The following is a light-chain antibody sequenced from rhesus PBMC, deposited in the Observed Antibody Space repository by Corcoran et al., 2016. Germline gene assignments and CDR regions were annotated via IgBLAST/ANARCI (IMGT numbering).Light chain of an antibody. V-gene: IGKV1-74*01. CDR2: KAS. J-gene: IGKJ3*01. Sequence: DIQMTQSPSSLSASVGDRVTITCRASENVNNYLNWYQQKPGKAPKLLINKASTLQSGVPSRFSGSGSGTDYTFTISSLQPEDVPTYYCQHGYGTPFTFGPGTKLDIK. CDR1: ENVNNY. CDR3: QHGYGTPFT.